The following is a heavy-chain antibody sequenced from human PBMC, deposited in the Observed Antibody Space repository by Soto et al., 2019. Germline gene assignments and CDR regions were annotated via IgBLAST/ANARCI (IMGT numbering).Heavy chain of an antibody. CDR3: AREGEYWFDP. CDR2: ISSSGTTK. J-gene: IGHJ5*02. Sequence: GGSLRLSCVASGFNFSDHYMTWVRQAPGKGLEWVSSISSSGTTKEYADSVKGRFTISRDNAKNSLSLQMNSLRAEDTAVYYCAREGEYWFDPWGQGTLVTVSS. V-gene: IGHV3-11*01. D-gene: IGHD3-16*01. CDR1: GFNFSDHY.